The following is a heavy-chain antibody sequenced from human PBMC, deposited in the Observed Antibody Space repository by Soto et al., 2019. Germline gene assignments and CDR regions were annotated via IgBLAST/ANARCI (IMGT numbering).Heavy chain of an antibody. CDR3: AKARYSNQKGPEY. V-gene: IGHV3-23*01. CDR2: ISGSGGST. D-gene: IGHD4-4*01. J-gene: IGHJ4*02. CDR1: GFTFSSYA. Sequence: GGSLRLSCAASGFTFSSYAMNWVRQAPGKGLEWVSAISGSGGSTYYADSVKGRFTISRDNSKNTLYLQMNSLRAEDTAVYYCAKARYSNQKGPEYWGQGTLVTVSS.